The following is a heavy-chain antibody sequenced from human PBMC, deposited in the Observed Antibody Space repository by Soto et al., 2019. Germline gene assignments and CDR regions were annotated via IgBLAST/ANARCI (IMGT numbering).Heavy chain of an antibody. D-gene: IGHD6-19*01. CDR3: ARGFSSGWYAIYYFDY. CDR1: GGSVSSGSYY. V-gene: IGHV4-61*01. CDR2: IYYSGST. Sequence: SETLSLTCTVSGGSVSSGSYYWSWIRQPPGKGLEWIGYIYYSGSTNYNPSLKSRVTISVDTSKNQFSLKLSSVTAADTAVYYCARGFSSGWYAIYYFDYWGQGTLVTVSS. J-gene: IGHJ4*02.